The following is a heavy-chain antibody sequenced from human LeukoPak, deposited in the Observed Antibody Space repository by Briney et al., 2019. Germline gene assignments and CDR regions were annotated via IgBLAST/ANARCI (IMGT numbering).Heavy chain of an antibody. Sequence: SETLSLTCVVSGGSISSSNYYWGWIRQPPGQGLEWIGSIYYSGSTYYNPSLKSRVTISVDTSKNQFSLKLSSVTAADTAVYYCARRRIVATIDYWGQGTLVTVSS. J-gene: IGHJ4*02. CDR1: GGSISSSNYY. CDR3: ARRRIVATIDY. D-gene: IGHD5-12*01. CDR2: IYYSGST. V-gene: IGHV4-39*01.